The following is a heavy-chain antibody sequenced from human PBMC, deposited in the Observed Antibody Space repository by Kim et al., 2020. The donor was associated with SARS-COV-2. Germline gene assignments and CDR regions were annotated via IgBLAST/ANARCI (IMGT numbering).Heavy chain of an antibody. Sequence: SETLSLTCTVSGGSISSYYWSWIRQPPGKGLEWIGYIYYSGSTNYNPSLKSRVTISVDTSKNQFSLKLSSVTAADTAVYYCARSTMVRGVKAWFDPWGQG. D-gene: IGHD3-10*01. J-gene: IGHJ5*02. CDR3: ARSTMVRGVKAWFDP. CDR2: IYYSGST. V-gene: IGHV4-59*08. CDR1: GGSISSYY.